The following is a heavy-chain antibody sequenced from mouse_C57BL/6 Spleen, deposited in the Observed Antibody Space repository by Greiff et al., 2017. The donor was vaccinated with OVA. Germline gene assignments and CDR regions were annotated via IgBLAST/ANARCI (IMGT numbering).Heavy chain of an antibody. D-gene: IGHD4-1*01. CDR3: ARDETGTGAY. Sequence: QVQLKESGAELVKPGASVKISCKASGYAFSSYWMNWVKQRPGKGLEWIGQIYPGDGDTNYNGKFKGKATLTADKSSSTAYMQLSSLTSEDSAVYFCARDETGTGAYWGQGTLVTVSA. CDR1: GYAFSSYW. V-gene: IGHV1-80*01. J-gene: IGHJ3*01. CDR2: IYPGDGDT.